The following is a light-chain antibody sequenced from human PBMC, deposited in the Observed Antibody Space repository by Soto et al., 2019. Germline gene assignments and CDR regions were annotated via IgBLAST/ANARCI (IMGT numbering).Light chain of an antibody. CDR3: SSYAGSNNVV. J-gene: IGLJ3*02. CDR1: SSDVGGYNY. V-gene: IGLV2-8*01. Sequence: QSVLTQPPSASGSPGQSVTISCTGTSSDVGGYNYVSWYQQHPGKAPKLMLYEVSERPSGVPDRFSGSKAGNTASLTVSGLQAEDEADDYFSSYAGSNNVVFGGGTKLTVL. CDR2: EVS.